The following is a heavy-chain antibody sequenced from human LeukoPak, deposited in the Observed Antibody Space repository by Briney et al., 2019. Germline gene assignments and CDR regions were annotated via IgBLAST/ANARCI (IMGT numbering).Heavy chain of an antibody. V-gene: IGHV1-46*01. Sequence: ASVKVSCKASGYTFTSYYMHWVRQAPGQGLEWMGIINPSGGSTSYAQKFQGRVTMTRDMSTSTVYMELSSLRSEDTAVYYCARARGGGGYYYYMDVWGKGTTVTVSS. D-gene: IGHD3-16*01. J-gene: IGHJ6*03. CDR3: ARARGGGGYYYYMDV. CDR1: GYTFTSYY. CDR2: INPSGGST.